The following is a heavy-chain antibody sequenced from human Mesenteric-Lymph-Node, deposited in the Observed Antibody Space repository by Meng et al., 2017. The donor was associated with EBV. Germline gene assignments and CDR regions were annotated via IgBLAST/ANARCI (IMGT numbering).Heavy chain of an antibody. CDR1: GGSISSSSYY. CDR3: APAGEDAFDI. V-gene: IGHV4-39*07. D-gene: IGHD3-10*01. Sequence: QLQLQGAGPGLVKPSEPLPLTCTVSGGSISSSSYYWGWIRQPPGKGLEWIGSIYYSGSTYYNPSLKSRVTISVDTSKNQFSLKLSSVTAADTAVYYCAPAGEDAFDIWGQGTMVTVSS. CDR2: IYYSGST. J-gene: IGHJ3*02.